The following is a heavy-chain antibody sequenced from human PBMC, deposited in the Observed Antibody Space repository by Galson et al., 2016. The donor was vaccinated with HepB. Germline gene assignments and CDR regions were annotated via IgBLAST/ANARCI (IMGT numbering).Heavy chain of an antibody. V-gene: IGHV3-30*18. D-gene: IGHD3-3*01. CDR1: GFTFSSYG. CDR3: AKSITIFGVVITSHFDY. J-gene: IGHJ4*02. Sequence: LRLSCAASGFTFSSYGMHWVRQAPGKGLEWVAVISYDGSNKYYADSVKGRFTISRDNSKNTLYLQMNSLRAEDTAVYYCAKSITIFGVVITSHFDYWGQGTLVTVSS. CDR2: ISYDGSNK.